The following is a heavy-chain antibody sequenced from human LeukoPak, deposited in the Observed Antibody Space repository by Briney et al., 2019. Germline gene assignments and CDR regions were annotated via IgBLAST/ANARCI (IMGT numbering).Heavy chain of an antibody. Sequence: RGSLRLSCAVSGFTFTSYGMHWVRQAPGKGQGRGAGISYDGSNKYYTDSVKGRLTNYTDNPKTTLYLQLHSLRAEDTAVYSCAKLAVPVAGNWRGPIDYWGQGPLVTVSS. J-gene: IGHJ4*02. CDR2: ISYDGSNK. CDR1: GFTFTSYG. V-gene: IGHV3-30*18. D-gene: IGHD6-19*01. CDR3: AKLAVPVAGNWRGPIDY.